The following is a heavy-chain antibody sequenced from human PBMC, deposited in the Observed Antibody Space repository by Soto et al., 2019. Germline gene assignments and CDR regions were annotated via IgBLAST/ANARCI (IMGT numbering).Heavy chain of an antibody. Sequence: SETLSLTCTVSGGSISSSSYYWGWIRQPPGKGLEWIGSIYYSGSTYYNPSLKSRVTISVDTSKNQFSLKLSSVTAADTAVYYCARSAGIAVAGTVGVDYWGQGTLVTVSS. V-gene: IGHV4-39*01. J-gene: IGHJ4*02. CDR2: IYYSGST. CDR3: ARSAGIAVAGTVGVDY. D-gene: IGHD6-19*01. CDR1: GGSISSSSYY.